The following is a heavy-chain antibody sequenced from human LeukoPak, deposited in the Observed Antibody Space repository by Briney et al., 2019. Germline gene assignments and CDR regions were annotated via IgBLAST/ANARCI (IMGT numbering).Heavy chain of an antibody. CDR2: IYYSGGT. Sequence: PSETLSLTCTVSGGSISSSSYYWGWIRQPPGKGLEWIGSIYYSGGTYYNPSLKSRVTISVDTSKNQFSLKLSSVTAADTAVYYCARHREEHYDILTGYYGYWFDPWGQGTLVTVSS. V-gene: IGHV4-39*01. D-gene: IGHD3-9*01. J-gene: IGHJ5*02. CDR3: ARHREEHYDILTGYYGYWFDP. CDR1: GGSISSSSYY.